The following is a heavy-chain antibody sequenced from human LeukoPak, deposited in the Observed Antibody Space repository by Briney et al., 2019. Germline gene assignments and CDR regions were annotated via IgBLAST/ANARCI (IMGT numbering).Heavy chain of an antibody. CDR1: GYRFTSYW. CDR2: IFLGDSDT. Sequence: GESLKISCKGSGYRFTSYWIGWVRQMPGKGLEWMGIIFLGDSDTRYSPSFQGQVTISADKSNSTAYLQWSSLKASDTAMYYCARLQSGGGIDIWGQGAMVTVSS. J-gene: IGHJ3*02. D-gene: IGHD2-15*01. V-gene: IGHV5-51*01. CDR3: ARLQSGGGIDI.